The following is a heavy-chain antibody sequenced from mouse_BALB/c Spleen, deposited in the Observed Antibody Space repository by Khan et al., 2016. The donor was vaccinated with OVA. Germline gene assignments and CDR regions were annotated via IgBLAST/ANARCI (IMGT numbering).Heavy chain of an antibody. Sequence: EVELVESGGDLVKPGGSLKLSCAASGFTFSSYSMSWVRQTPDKRLEWVASISSGGDYTYNPDSVKGRFTISRNNAKKILYLQMSDLKSEDTAMYYCADHLTGSFAYWGQGTLVTVSA. J-gene: IGHJ3*01. D-gene: IGHD4-1*01. CDR3: ADHLTGSFAY. CDR1: GFTFSSYS. V-gene: IGHV5-6*01. CDR2: ISSGGDYT.